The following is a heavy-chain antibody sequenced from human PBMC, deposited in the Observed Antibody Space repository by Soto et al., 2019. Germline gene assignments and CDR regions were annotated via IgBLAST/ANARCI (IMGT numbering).Heavy chain of an antibody. V-gene: IGHV4-31*03. CDR1: GDSITSDTSY. J-gene: IGHJ5*02. Sequence: QVRLQESGPGLVKASETLSLTCTVSGDSITSDTSYWTWIRQHPEKGLEFLGSIYYSGRTYYHPSLESRLSVSVDTSKNXFSMRLTRASAADTAVYYCARDSRISNAWFDPWGQGILVTVSS. CDR2: IYYSGRT. CDR3: ARDSRISNAWFDP. D-gene: IGHD2-8*01.